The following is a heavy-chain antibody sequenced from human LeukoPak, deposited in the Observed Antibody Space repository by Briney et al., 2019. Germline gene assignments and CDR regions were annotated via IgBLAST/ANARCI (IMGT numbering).Heavy chain of an antibody. V-gene: IGHV4-59*12. CDR2: IYYSEST. CDR1: GGSISSYY. J-gene: IGHJ4*02. D-gene: IGHD6-13*01. Sequence: SETLSLTCTVSGGSISSYYWSWIRQPPGKGLEWIGYIYYSESTNYNPSLKSRVTISVDTSKNQFSLKLSSVTAADTAVYYGARRYSSSWYSPYYFDYWGQGTLVTVSS. CDR3: ARRYSSSWYSPYYFDY.